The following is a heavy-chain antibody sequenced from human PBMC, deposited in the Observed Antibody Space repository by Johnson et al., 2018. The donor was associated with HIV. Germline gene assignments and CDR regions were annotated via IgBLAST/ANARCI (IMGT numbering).Heavy chain of an antibody. J-gene: IGHJ3*02. CDR2: INWNGGRT. CDR3: AREEGTDILTRGDAFDI. D-gene: IGHD3-9*01. Sequence: VQLVESGGGVVRPGGSLRLSCAASGFTFDDYGMSWVRQAPGKGLEWVSGINWNGGRTGYADSVKGRFTISRDNAKNSLYLQMNSLRAEDTAVYYCAREEGTDILTRGDAFDIWGQGTMVTVSS. CDR1: GFTFDDYG. V-gene: IGHV3-20*04.